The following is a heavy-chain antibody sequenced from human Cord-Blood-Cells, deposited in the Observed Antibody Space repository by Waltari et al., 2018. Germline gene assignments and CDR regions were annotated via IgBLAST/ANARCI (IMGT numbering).Heavy chain of an antibody. V-gene: IGHV1-2*02. J-gene: IGHJ4*02. Sequence: VQLVQSAAEVKKPGDSVKVSCQVSGYTFTGHYMHWVRQTPGQGLEGMGWINPNRGGTNYAQKFQGRVTMTRDTSISTAYMELSRLRSDDTAVYYCARKYDILTGYDYWGQGTLVTVSS. CDR2: INPNRGGT. CDR3: ARKYDILTGYDY. D-gene: IGHD3-9*01. CDR1: GYTFTGHY.